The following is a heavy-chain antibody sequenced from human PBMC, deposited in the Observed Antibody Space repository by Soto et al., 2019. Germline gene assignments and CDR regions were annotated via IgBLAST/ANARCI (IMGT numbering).Heavy chain of an antibody. CDR1: GFTFSSYG. V-gene: IGHV3-30*18. CDR2: ISYDGSKK. D-gene: IGHD3-22*01. J-gene: IGHJ4*02. Sequence: QVQLVESGGGEVQPGRSLRLSCAASGFTFSSYGIHWVRQAPGKGLEWVAVISYDGSKKNYLDSVKGRFTISRDNSKNXLYLEMNSLRAEDTAIYYCAKDTYYHDTSGYYVFDYWGQGTLVTVSS. CDR3: AKDTYYHDTSGYYVFDY.